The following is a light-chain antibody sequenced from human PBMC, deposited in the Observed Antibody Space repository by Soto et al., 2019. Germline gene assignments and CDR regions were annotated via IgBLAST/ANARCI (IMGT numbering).Light chain of an antibody. J-gene: IGKJ4*01. CDR2: AAS. CDR3: QQSYTTPLT. Sequence: DIQMTQSPSSLSASVGDRVTITCRASQSISSYLNWYQQKPGKAPKLLIYAASSLQSGVPPRFTGSGSGTDFTLTITNLQPEDFATYYCQQSYTTPLTFGGGTKVAIK. CDR1: QSISSY. V-gene: IGKV1-39*01.